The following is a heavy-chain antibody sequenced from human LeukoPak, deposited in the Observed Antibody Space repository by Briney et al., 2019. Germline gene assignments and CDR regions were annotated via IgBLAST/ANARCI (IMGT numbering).Heavy chain of an antibody. CDR1: GFTFSSYG. V-gene: IGHV3-33*06. Sequence: GRSLRLSCAASGFTFSSYGMHWVRQAPGKGLEWVAVIWYDGSNKYYADSVKGRFTISRDNSKNTLYLHMNSLRAEDTAVYYCAKPMYYYDSSGTPFDYWGQGTLVTVSS. D-gene: IGHD3-22*01. CDR2: IWYDGSNK. CDR3: AKPMYYYDSSGTPFDY. J-gene: IGHJ4*02.